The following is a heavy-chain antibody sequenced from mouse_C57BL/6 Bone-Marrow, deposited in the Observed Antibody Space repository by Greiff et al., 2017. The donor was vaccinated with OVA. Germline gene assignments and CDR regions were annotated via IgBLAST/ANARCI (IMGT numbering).Heavy chain of an antibody. D-gene: IGHD1-1*01. Sequence: VQLQQSGTVLARPGASVKMSCKTSGYTFTSYWMHWVKPRPGQGLEWIGAIYPGNSDTSYNQKFKGKANLTAVTSASTAYMELSSLTNEDSTVYYRTPYYYGSSYNFDYWGQGTTLTVSS. CDR2: IYPGNSDT. J-gene: IGHJ2*01. CDR3: TPYYYGSSYNFDY. CDR1: GYTFTSYW. V-gene: IGHV1-5*01.